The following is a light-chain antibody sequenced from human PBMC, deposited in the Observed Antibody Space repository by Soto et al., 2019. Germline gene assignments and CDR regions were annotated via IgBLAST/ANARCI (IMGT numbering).Light chain of an antibody. CDR1: QSISSW. V-gene: IGKV1-5*01. CDR2: DAS. Sequence: DIQMTQSPSTLSASVGDRVTITCRASQSISSWLAWYQQKPGKAPKLLIYDASSLESVVPSRFSGSGSGTEFPLTVTSLQPDDFATDYGQQYKSYRLTFGPGTKVDIK. CDR3: QQYKSYRLT. J-gene: IGKJ3*01.